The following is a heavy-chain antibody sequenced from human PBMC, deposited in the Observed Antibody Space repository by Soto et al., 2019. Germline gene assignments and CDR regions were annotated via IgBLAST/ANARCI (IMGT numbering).Heavy chain of an antibody. V-gene: IGHV1-2*02. D-gene: IGHD2-21*02. CDR2: INPNSGGT. J-gene: IGHJ1*01. CDR3: ARPNCGGDCYSDEYFQH. Sequence: ASVQVYFKASGYPFTGYSMHWVRQAPGQGFEWMGWINPNSGGTNYAQKFQGRVTMTRDTSISTAYMELSRLRSDDTAVYYCARPNCGGDCYSDEYFQHWGHGTLGTVSS. CDR1: GYPFTGYS.